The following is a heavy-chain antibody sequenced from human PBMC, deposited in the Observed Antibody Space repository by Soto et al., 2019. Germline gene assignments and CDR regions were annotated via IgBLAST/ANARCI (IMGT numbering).Heavy chain of an antibody. V-gene: IGHV4-34*01. Sequence: SETLSLTCAVYGGSFSGYYWSWIRQPPGKGLEWIGEINHSGSTNYNPSLKSRVTISVDTSKNQFSLKLSSVTAADTAVYYCARARYSSSSYYYMDVWGKGTTVTVSS. D-gene: IGHD6-6*01. CDR1: GGSFSGYY. CDR2: INHSGST. J-gene: IGHJ6*03. CDR3: ARARYSSSSYYYMDV.